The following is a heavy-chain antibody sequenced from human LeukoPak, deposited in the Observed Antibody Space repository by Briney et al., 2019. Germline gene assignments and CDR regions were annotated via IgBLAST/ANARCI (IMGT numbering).Heavy chain of an antibody. CDR2: INHSGST. CDR3: ARDGRIAARRFDY. CDR1: GGSFSGYY. J-gene: IGHJ4*02. Sequence: SETLSLTCAVYGGSFSGYYWSWIRQPPGKGLEWIGEINHSGSTNYNPSLKSRVTISVDTSKNQFSLKLSSVTAADTAVYYCARDGRIAARRFDYWGQGTLVTVSS. V-gene: IGHV4-34*01. D-gene: IGHD6-6*01.